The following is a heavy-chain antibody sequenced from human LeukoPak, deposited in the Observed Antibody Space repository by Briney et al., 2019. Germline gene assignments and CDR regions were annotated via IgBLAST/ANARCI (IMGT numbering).Heavy chain of an antibody. CDR2: VNGDGSST. V-gene: IGHV3-74*01. D-gene: IGHD3-10*01. J-gene: IGHJ5*02. CDR1: GFTFSSYW. CDR3: AREGLAYGSGSYFPYNWFDP. Sequence: GGSLRLSCAASGFTFSSYWMHWVRQAPGKGLVWVSRVNGDGSSTSYADSVKGRVTISRDNAKNTLYLQMNSLRAEDTAVYYCAREGLAYGSGSYFPYNWFDPWGQGT.